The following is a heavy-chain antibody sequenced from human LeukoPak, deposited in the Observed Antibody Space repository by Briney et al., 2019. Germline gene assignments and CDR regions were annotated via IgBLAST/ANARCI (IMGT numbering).Heavy chain of an antibody. CDR2: ITSGSGTT. CDR3: AKGGVPGTHYFDY. Sequence: GGSLRLSCAASGFTFSSHAMSWVRQAPGKGLEWVSMITSGSGTTYYADSVKGRFIISRDISKNTLFLQMNSLRAEDTAVYYCAKGGVPGTHYFDYRGQGTLVTVSS. V-gene: IGHV3-23*01. D-gene: IGHD6-19*01. CDR1: GFTFSSHA. J-gene: IGHJ4*02.